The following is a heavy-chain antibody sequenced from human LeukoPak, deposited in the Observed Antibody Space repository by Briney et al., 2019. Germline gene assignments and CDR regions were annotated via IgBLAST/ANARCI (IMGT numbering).Heavy chain of an antibody. Sequence: PGGSLRLSCAASGFTFRIYTKNWVRQAPGKGLEWVSSITGSGTYIYYADSVKGRFTISRDNAKDLLYLQMDSLRAEDTSFYFCARARTGGTWSFDPWGQGTLVTVSP. D-gene: IGHD2-15*01. J-gene: IGHJ5*02. V-gene: IGHV3-21*04. CDR1: GFTFRIYT. CDR3: ARARTGGTWSFDP. CDR2: ITGSGTYI.